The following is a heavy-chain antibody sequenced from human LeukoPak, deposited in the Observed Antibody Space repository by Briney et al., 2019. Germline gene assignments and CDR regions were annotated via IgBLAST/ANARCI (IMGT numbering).Heavy chain of an antibody. CDR3: ARVLGYCSSTSCYDFDY. V-gene: IGHV1-18*01. CDR2: ISAYNGNT. J-gene: IGHJ4*02. D-gene: IGHD2-2*01. Sequence: ASVTVSCTASGYTFTSYGISWVRQAPGQGLEWMGWISAYNGNTNYAQKLQGRVTMTTDTSTSTAYMELRSLRSDDTAVYYCARVLGYCSSTSCYDFDYWGQGTLVTVSS. CDR1: GYTFTSYG.